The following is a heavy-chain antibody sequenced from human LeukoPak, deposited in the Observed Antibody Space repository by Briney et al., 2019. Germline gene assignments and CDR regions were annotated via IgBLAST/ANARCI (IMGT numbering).Heavy chain of an antibody. Sequence: SGPTLVKPTPPLTLTCTFAGFSPSTSGGGVGWIRQPPVKALEWLALIYWNDDKRYSPSLKSRLTITQYTSKNQVVLTMTNMDPVDTATYYCAHSGYYDFWSGYFSGWFDPWGQGTLVTVSS. D-gene: IGHD3-3*01. J-gene: IGHJ5*02. CDR3: AHSGYYDFWSGYFSGWFDP. CDR1: GFSPSTSGGG. CDR2: IYWNDDK. V-gene: IGHV2-5*01.